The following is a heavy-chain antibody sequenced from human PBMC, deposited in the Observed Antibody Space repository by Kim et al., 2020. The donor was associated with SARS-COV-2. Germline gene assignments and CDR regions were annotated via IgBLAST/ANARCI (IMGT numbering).Heavy chain of an antibody. V-gene: IGHV3-33*01. CDR3: ARVSLLEWSHIDY. Sequence: YADSVKGRITNSRDNSKNPLYLQMNSLRAEDTAVYYCARVSLLEWSHIDYWGQGTLVTVSS. J-gene: IGHJ4*02. D-gene: IGHD3-3*01.